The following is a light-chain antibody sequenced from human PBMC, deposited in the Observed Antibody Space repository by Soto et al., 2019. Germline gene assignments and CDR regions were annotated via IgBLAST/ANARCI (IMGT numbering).Light chain of an antibody. V-gene: IGKV3-11*01. J-gene: IGKJ2*01. CDR2: DAS. CDR3: QQRSNCPPYT. CDR1: QSVSSY. Sequence: EIVLTQSPASLSLSPGERATISYRASQSVSSYLAWYQQKPGQAPRLLIYDASNRATGIPARFSGSGSGTDFSLTISSLEPEDFAVYYCQQRSNCPPYTFGQGTKLEIK.